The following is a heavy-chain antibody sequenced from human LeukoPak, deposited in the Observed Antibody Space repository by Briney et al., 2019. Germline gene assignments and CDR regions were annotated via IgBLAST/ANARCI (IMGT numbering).Heavy chain of an antibody. D-gene: IGHD6-6*01. CDR1: GFTFSSYG. CDR2: IWYDGSNK. V-gene: IGHV3-33*08. J-gene: IGHJ4*02. Sequence: PGGSLRLSCAASGFTFSSYGMHWVRQAPGKGLEWVAVIWYDGSNKYYADSVKGRFTISRDNSKNTLYLQMNSLRAEDTAVYYCARSYSSSPKVDYWGQGTLVTVSS. CDR3: ARSYSSSPKVDY.